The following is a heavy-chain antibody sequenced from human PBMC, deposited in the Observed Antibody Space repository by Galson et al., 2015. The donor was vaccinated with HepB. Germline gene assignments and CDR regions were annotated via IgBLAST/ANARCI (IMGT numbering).Heavy chain of an antibody. CDR1: GFTVSSNY. CDR2: IYSGGST. J-gene: IGHJ4*02. CDR3: ARGTQGGYSYGY. D-gene: IGHD5-18*01. V-gene: IGHV3-53*01. Sequence: SLRLSCAASGFTVSSNYMSWVRQAPGKALEWVSVIYSGGSTYYADSVKGRFTISRDNSKNTLYLQMNSLRAEDTAVYYCARGTQGGYSYGYWGQGTLVTVSS.